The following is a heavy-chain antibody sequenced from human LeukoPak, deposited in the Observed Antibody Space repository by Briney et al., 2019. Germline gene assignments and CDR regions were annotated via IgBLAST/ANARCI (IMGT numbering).Heavy chain of an antibody. V-gene: IGHV4-34*01. CDR2: INHSGST. J-gene: IGHJ4*02. CDR3: ARAGDSSGYGDY. D-gene: IGHD3-22*01. CDR1: GGSFSGYY. Sequence: SETLSLTCAVYGGSFSGYYWSWIRQPPGKGLEWIGEINHSGSTNYNPSLKSRVTISVDTSKNQFSPKLSTVTAADTAVYYCARAGDSSGYGDYWGQGTLVTVSS.